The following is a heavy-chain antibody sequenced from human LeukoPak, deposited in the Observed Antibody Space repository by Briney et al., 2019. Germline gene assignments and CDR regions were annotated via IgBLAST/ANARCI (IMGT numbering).Heavy chain of an antibody. CDR3: AKENGYYYDSSVLLGY. D-gene: IGHD3-22*01. Sequence: GGSLRLSCAASGFTFSSYAMSWVRQAPGEGLEWVSAISGSGGSTYYADSVKGRFTISRDNSKNTLYLQMNSLRAEDTAVYYSAKENGYYYDSSVLLGYWGQGTLVTVSS. J-gene: IGHJ4*02. V-gene: IGHV3-23*01. CDR2: ISGSGGST. CDR1: GFTFSSYA.